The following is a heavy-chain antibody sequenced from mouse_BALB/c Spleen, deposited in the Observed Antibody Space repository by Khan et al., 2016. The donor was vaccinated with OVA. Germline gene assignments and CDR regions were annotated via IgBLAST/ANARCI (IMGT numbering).Heavy chain of an antibody. CDR3: AGQPYYHYNVMDY. CDR1: GFSLTNYG. CDR2: IWSDGST. D-gene: IGHD2-10*01. Sequence: QMQLEESGPGLVAPSQSLSITCTISGFSLTNYGVHWVRQPPGKGLEWLVVIWSDGSTTYNSALKSRLTINKDNSKSQVFLQLNSLQTDDTAMYFCAGQPYYHYNVMDYWGQGTSVTVSS. V-gene: IGHV2-6-1*01. J-gene: IGHJ4*01.